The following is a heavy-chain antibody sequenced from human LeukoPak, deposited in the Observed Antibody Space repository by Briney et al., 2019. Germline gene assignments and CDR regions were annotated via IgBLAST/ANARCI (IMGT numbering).Heavy chain of an antibody. Sequence: PSETLSLTCTVSGGSIRSSGYYWSWIRQDPAKGLEWIGYIYHSGSTYYNPSLKSRVTISLDTSKNQFSPKLRSVTAADTAVYYCARANYYDSTGYLPVVYPSDYWGQGTLVTVSS. D-gene: IGHD3-22*01. J-gene: IGHJ4*02. CDR2: IYHSGST. CDR3: ARANYYDSTGYLPVVYPSDY. V-gene: IGHV4-31*03. CDR1: GGSIRSSGYY.